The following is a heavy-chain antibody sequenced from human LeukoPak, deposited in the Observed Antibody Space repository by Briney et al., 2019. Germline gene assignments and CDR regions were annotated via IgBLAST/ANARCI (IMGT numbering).Heavy chain of an antibody. CDR2: IKNNIDGEST. D-gene: IGHD3-22*01. V-gene: IGHV3-15*01. J-gene: IGHJ4*02. Sequence: GGSLRLSCAASGFTFSNAWMTWVRQAPGKGLEWVGRIKNNIDGESTDYAAPVKDRFTISRDDSRNTLYLQINNLKTEDTAVYYCTTDGFYYDSSGYYVRENYFDYWGQGTLVTVSS. CDR3: TTDGFYYDSSGYYVRENYFDY. CDR1: GFTFSNAW.